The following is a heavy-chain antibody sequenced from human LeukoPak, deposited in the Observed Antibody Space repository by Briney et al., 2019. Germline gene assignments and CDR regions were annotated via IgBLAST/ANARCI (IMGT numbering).Heavy chain of an antibody. J-gene: IGHJ4*02. CDR1: GFTFSSYA. Sequence: GGSLRLSCAASGFTFSSYAMSWVRQAPGKGLEWVPAISGSGGSTYYADSVKGRFTISRDNSKNTLYLQMNSLRAEDTAVYYCAIERSRWDYYDSSGYFNYWGQGTLVTVSS. CDR3: AIERSRWDYYDSSGYFNY. D-gene: IGHD3-22*01. V-gene: IGHV3-23*01. CDR2: ISGSGGST.